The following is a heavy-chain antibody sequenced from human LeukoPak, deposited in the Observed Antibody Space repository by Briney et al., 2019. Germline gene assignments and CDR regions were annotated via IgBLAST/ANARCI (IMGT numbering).Heavy chain of an antibody. J-gene: IGHJ4*02. CDR1: GYTFTGYY. Sequence: GASVKVSCKASGYTFTGYYMHWVRQAPGQGLEWMSLINPRGGSTIYAQKFQGRVTITRDMSTSTVYMELSSLRSEDTAVYYCARDNSHYYYHSSGYSFDYWGQGTLVTVSS. CDR3: ARDNSHYYYHSSGYSFDY. V-gene: IGHV1-46*01. D-gene: IGHD3-22*01. CDR2: INPRGGST.